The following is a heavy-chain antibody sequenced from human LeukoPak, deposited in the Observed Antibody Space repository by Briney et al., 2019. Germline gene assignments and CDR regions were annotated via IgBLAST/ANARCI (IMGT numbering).Heavy chain of an antibody. J-gene: IGHJ4*02. Sequence: SETLSLTCAVYGGSFSGYYWSWIRRPPGKGLEWIGEINHSGSTNYNPSLKSRVTISVDTSKNQFSLKLSSVTAADTAVYYCARGVDGGLFDYWGQGTLVTVSS. CDR2: INHSGST. D-gene: IGHD4-23*01. CDR1: GGSFSGYY. V-gene: IGHV4-34*01. CDR3: ARGVDGGLFDY.